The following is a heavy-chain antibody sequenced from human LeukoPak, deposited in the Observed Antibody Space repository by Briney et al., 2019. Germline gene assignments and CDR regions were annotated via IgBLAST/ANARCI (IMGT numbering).Heavy chain of an antibody. CDR1: GGSISSYY. CDR3: ARRVTMVRGVSTAMFDP. Sequence: SETLSLTCTVSGGSISSYYWSWIRQPAGKGLEWIGRIYTSGSTNYNPSLKSRVTMSVDTSKNQFSLKLSSVTAADTAVYYCARRVTMVRGVSTAMFDPWGQGTLVTVSS. CDR2: IYTSGST. J-gene: IGHJ5*02. V-gene: IGHV4-4*07. D-gene: IGHD3-10*01.